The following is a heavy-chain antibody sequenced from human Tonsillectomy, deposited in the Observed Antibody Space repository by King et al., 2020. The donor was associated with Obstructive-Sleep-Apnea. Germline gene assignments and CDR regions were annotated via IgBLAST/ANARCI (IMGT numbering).Heavy chain of an antibody. Sequence: VQLVESGGGLVQPGGSLRLSCAASEFTFANYGMGWVRQAPGKGLEWVSSISDSGSSTYYAGSVRGRFTISRDNSKNTLFLQMHSLRADDTAVYYCAKDDGTYCGGDCQPPLDYWGQGTLVTVSS. J-gene: IGHJ4*02. D-gene: IGHD2-21*02. CDR1: EFTFANYG. V-gene: IGHV3-23*04. CDR3: AKDDGTYCGGDCQPPLDY. CDR2: ISDSGSST.